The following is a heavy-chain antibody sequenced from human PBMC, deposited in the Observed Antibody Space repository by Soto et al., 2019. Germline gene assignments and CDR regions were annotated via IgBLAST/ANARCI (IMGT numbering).Heavy chain of an antibody. CDR3: ARGAGSWRVTYNYYYMDV. Sequence: GASVKVSCKASGYTFTSYAMHWVRQAPGQRLEWMGWINAGNGNTKYSQKFQGRVTITRDTSASTAYMELSSLRSEDTAVYYCARGAGSWRVTYNYYYMDVWGKGTTVTVSS. V-gene: IGHV1-3*01. D-gene: IGHD6-13*01. J-gene: IGHJ6*03. CDR2: INAGNGNT. CDR1: GYTFTSYA.